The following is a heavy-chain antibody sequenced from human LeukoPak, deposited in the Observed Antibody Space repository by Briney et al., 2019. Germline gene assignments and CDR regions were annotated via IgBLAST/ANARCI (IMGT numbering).Heavy chain of an antibody. D-gene: IGHD3-3*01. V-gene: IGHV1-2*02. CDR1: GYTFTGYY. Sequence: GASVKVSCKASGYTFTGYYMHWVRQAPGQGLEWMGWINPNSGGTNYAQKFQGRVTMTRDTSISTAYMELSRLRSDDTAVYYCARTNDFWSGYPDYWGQGTLVTVSS. CDR2: INPNSGGT. CDR3: ARTNDFWSGYPDY. J-gene: IGHJ4*02.